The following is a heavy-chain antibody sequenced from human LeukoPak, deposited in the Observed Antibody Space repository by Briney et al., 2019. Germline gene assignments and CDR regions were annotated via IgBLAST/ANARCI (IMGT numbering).Heavy chain of an antibody. CDR1: GYTFTGYY. CDR3: ARDRDSSGLYGGADL. V-gene: IGHV1-2*02. Sequence: ASVKVSCKASGYTFTGYYMHWVRQAPGQGLEWMGWINPNSGGTNYAQKFQGRATMTRDTSISTAYMELSRLRSDDTAVYYCARDRDSSGLYGGADLWGQGVLVTVSA. CDR2: INPNSGGT. D-gene: IGHD6-19*01. J-gene: IGHJ5*02.